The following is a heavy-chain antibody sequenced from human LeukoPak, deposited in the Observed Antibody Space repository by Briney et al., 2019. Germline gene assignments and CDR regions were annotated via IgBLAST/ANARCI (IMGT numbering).Heavy chain of an antibody. CDR2: ISVYNGNT. Sequence: XWVRQAPGXGXXWMGWISVYNGNTNYGQNFQGRLTMTTDISTSTAYMELSSLGSDDTAVYYCSRGKYSSSSETDYWGQGTLVTVSS. CDR3: SRGKYSSSSETDY. D-gene: IGHD6-6*01. J-gene: IGHJ4*02. V-gene: IGHV1-18*01.